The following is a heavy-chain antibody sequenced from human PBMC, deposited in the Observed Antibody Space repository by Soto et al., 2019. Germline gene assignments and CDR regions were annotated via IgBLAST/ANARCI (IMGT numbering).Heavy chain of an antibody. V-gene: IGHV1-3*01. Sequence: ASVKVSCKASGYTFTSYAIHWVRQAPGQRLEWVAWINAGKGNTKYSQKFQGRVTISRDTSASTAYMELSSLRPEDTAVYYCARQTILRFLDFEYWGQGTLVTVSS. CDR3: ARQTILRFLDFEY. D-gene: IGHD3-3*01. CDR2: INAGKGNT. J-gene: IGHJ4*02. CDR1: GYTFTSYA.